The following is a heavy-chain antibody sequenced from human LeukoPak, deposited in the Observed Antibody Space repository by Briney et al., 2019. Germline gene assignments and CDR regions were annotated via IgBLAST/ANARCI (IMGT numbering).Heavy chain of an antibody. CDR2: ISPGAGST. CDR1: GYTFASYY. V-gene: IGHV1-46*01. D-gene: IGHD3-22*01. Sequence: ASVTVSCKASGYTFASYYIHWVRQGPGQGLEWMGIISPGAGSTSYVQKFQGRVTMTRDMSTSTAYMELRSLRSDDTAVYYCATFTYYYDSSGYADYWGQGTLVTVSS. J-gene: IGHJ4*02. CDR3: ATFTYYYDSSGYADY.